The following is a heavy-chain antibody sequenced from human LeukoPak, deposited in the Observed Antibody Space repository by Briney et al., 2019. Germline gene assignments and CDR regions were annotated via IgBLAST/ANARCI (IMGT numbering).Heavy chain of an antibody. Sequence: GRSLRLSCAASGFTFSSYAMHWVRQAPGKGLEWVAVISYDGSNKYYADSVKGRFTISRDNSKNTLYLQMNSLRAEDTAVYYCAREVVVVTRDAFDIWGQGTMVTVSS. CDR3: AREVVVVTRDAFDI. V-gene: IGHV3-30-3*01. J-gene: IGHJ3*02. D-gene: IGHD2-15*01. CDR2: ISYDGSNK. CDR1: GFTFSSYA.